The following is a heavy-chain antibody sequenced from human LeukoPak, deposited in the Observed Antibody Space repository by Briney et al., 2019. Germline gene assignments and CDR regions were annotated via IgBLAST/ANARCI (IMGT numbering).Heavy chain of an antibody. J-gene: IGHJ4*02. D-gene: IGHD1-26*01. Sequence: GGSLRLSCAASGFTFSSYAMHWVRQAPGKGLEWVSVIYSGGSTYYADSVKGRFTISRDNSKNTLYLQMNSLRAEDTAVYYCARDRGSSSFFDYWGQGTLVTVSS. V-gene: IGHV3-66*01. CDR2: IYSGGST. CDR3: ARDRGSSSFFDY. CDR1: GFTFSSYA.